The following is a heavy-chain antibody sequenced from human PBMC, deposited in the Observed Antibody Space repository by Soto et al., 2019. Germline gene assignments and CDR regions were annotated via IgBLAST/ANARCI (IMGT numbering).Heavy chain of an antibody. J-gene: IGHJ6*02. CDR3: ARDRIERHPSYYYYGLDV. V-gene: IGHV4-31*03. CDR2: IYYSGST. CDR1: GGSISSGGYY. Sequence: SETLSLTCSVSGGSISSGGYYWSWIRQHPGKGLEWIGYIYYSGSTYYNPSLKSRVTISVDTSKNQFSLKLSSVTAADTAVYYCARDRIERHPSYYYYGLDVWGHGTTVTVSS. D-gene: IGHD2-15*01.